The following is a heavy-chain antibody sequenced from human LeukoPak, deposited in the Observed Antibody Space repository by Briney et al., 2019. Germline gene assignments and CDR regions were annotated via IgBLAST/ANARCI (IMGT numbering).Heavy chain of an antibody. V-gene: IGHV3-23*01. J-gene: IGHJ4*02. CDR2: VTGDGATT. CDR3: AKMQGYFDY. Sequence: GGSLRLSCAASGFTFSGNGMSWVRQAPGKGPEWVSGVTGDGATTYYADSVKGRSTISRDNSKNTVYLQMNSLRAEDTAFYYCAKMQGYFDYWSQGTLVTVSA. CDR1: GFTFSGNG.